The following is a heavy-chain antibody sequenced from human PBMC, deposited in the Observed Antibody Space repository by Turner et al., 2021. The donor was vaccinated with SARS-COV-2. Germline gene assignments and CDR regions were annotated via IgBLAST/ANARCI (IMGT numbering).Heavy chain of an antibody. V-gene: IGHV3-66*01. CDR3: AREVSGSSNTGVHFDS. CDR1: GLTVSSNY. Sequence: EVQLVESGGGLVQPGGSLRLSCAASGLTVSSNYMSWVRQAPGKGLEWVSVIYSGGSTYYADSVKGRFTISRDNFKNTLYLQMNSLRAEDTAVYYCAREVSGSSNTGVHFDSWGQGTPVTVSS. J-gene: IGHJ4*02. D-gene: IGHD3-10*01. CDR2: IYSGGST.